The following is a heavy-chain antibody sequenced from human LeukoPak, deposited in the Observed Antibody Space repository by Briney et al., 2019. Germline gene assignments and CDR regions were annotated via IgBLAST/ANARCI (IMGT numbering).Heavy chain of an antibody. CDR1: GFTFNNYG. CDR3: AKGPQQWPTAYFDS. V-gene: IGHV3-30*18. J-gene: IGHJ4*02. Sequence: GGSLRLSCAASGFTFNNYGMHWVRQAPGKGLEWVAVILYDGSNKYYTDSVKGRFTISRDNSKNTLYLQMNSLRAEDTAIYYWAKGPQQWPTAYFDSWGKGPLVTVS. CDR2: ILYDGSNK. D-gene: IGHD5-18*01.